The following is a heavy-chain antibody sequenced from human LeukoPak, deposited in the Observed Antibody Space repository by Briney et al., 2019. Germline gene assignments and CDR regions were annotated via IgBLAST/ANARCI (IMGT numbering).Heavy chain of an antibody. J-gene: IGHJ6*02. CDR2: INPSGGST. V-gene: IGHV1-46*01. CDR3: ARGAKFRNGNDYGMDV. CDR1: GYTFTSYY. D-gene: IGHD1-14*01. Sequence: ASVKVSCKASGYTFTSYYMHWVRQAPGQGLEWMGIINPSGGSTSYAQKFQGRVTMTRDTSTSTVYMELSSLRYEDTAVYYCARGAKFRNGNDYGMDVWGQGTLVTVSS.